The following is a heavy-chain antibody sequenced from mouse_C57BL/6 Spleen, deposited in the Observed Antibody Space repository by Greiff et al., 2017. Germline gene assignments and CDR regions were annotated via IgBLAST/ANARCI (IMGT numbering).Heavy chain of an antibody. Sequence: QVHVKQPGAELVKPGASVKVSCKASGYTFTSYWMHWVKQRPGQGLEWIGRIHPSDSDTNYNQKFKGKATLTVDKSSSTAYMQLSSLTSEDYAVYYCAPLLTTVDYAMDYWGQGTSVTVSS. CDR1: GYTFTSYW. V-gene: IGHV1-74*01. CDR3: APLLTTVDYAMDY. D-gene: IGHD1-1*01. J-gene: IGHJ4*01. CDR2: IHPSDSDT.